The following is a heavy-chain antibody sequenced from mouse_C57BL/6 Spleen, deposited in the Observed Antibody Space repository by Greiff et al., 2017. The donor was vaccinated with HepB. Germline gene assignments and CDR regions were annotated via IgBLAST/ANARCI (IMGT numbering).Heavy chain of an antibody. D-gene: IGHD2-3*01. V-gene: IGHV14-4*01. CDR1: GFNIKDDY. CDR2: IDPENGDT. Sequence: EVQLQQSGAELVRPGASVKLSCTASGFNIKDDYMHWVKQRPEQGLEWIGWIDPENGDTEYASKFQGKATITAETSSNTAYLQLSSLTSEDTAVYYCTTSYDGYLFAYWGQGTLVTVSA. J-gene: IGHJ3*01. CDR3: TTSYDGYLFAY.